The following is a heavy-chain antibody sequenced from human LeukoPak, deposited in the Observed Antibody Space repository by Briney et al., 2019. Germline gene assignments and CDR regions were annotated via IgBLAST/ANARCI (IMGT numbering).Heavy chain of an antibody. CDR3: TRNWGSDNWFDP. CDR1: GFPFSSYG. V-gene: IGHV3-33*01. CDR2: IWYDGSNK. D-gene: IGHD7-27*01. Sequence: GGSLRLSCAASGFPFSSYGMHWVRQAPGKGLEWVAVIWYDGSNKYYADSVKGRFTISRDNSKNTLYLQMNSLRAEDTAIYYCTRNWGSDNWFDPWGQGTLVTVSS. J-gene: IGHJ5*02.